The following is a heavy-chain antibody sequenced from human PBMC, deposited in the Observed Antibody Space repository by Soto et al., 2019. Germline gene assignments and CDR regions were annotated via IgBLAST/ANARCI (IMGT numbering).Heavy chain of an antibody. Sequence: QVQLQESGPGLVKPSQTLSLTCTVSGGSISSGGYYWSWIRQHPGKGLEWIGYIYYSGSTYYNPSRKSRFTISVDTSKNQCSLKLSSVTAADTAVYYCARDSGVDFGVCSGPSWGQGTLVTVSS. CDR3: ARDSGVDFGVCSGPS. J-gene: IGHJ4*02. V-gene: IGHV4-31*03. CDR1: GGSISSGGYY. D-gene: IGHD3-3*01. CDR2: IYYSGST.